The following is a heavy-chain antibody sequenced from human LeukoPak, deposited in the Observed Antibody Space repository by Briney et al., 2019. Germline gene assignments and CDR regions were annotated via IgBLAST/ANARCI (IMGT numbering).Heavy chain of an antibody. CDR1: GFTFSSHA. V-gene: IGHV3-23*01. CDR3: ARDSVWFGEPRYNWFDP. CDR2: VSGSGDNT. J-gene: IGHJ5*02. Sequence: GGSLRLSCAASGFTFSSHAMSWVRQAPGKGLEWVSAVSGSGDNTYYADSVKGRFTISRDNSKNTLYLHMSSLRAEDTAVYYCARDSVWFGEPRYNWFDPWGQGTLVTVSS. D-gene: IGHD3-10*01.